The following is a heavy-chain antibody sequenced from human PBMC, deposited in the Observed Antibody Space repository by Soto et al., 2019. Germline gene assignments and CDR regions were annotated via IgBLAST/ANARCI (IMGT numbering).Heavy chain of an antibody. CDR3: AKHLAAAGSAAPGN. CDR1: GITFSNAW. D-gene: IGHD6-13*01. CDR2: IKSITDGGTT. J-gene: IGHJ4*02. V-gene: IGHV3-15*01. Sequence: PGGSLRLSCAASGITFSNAWMTWVRQAPGKGLEWVGRIKSITDGGTTDYAAPVKGRFTISRDDSKDTLYLQMSSLRDEDTAVYYCAKHLAAAGSAAPGNWGQGTLVTVSS.